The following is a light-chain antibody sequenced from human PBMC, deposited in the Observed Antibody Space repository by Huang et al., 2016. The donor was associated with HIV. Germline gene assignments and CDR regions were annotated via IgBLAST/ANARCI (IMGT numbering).Light chain of an antibody. CDR3: LQDYTYPWT. J-gene: IGKJ1*01. V-gene: IGKV1-6*01. CDR1: QDIGND. Sequence: AIQMTQSPASLSASVGDRVTITCRASQDIGNDLGWYQQSLGKAPKLLVSTASHLQSGVASRFTGSGSGTHFTLTISGRQPEDFATYYCLQDYTYPWTFGQGTKVEI. CDR2: TAS.